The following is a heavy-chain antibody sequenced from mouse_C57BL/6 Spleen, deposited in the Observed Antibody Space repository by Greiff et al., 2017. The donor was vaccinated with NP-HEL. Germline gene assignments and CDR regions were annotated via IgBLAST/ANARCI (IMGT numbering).Heavy chain of an antibody. CDR2: IDPSDSYT. CDR1: GYTFTSYW. V-gene: IGHV1-69*01. J-gene: IGHJ1*03. CDR3: ARSAITTVVATRWYFDV. Sequence: QVQLKQPGAELVMPGASVKLSCKASGYTFTSYWMHWVKQRPGQGLEWIGEIDPSDSYTNYNQKFKGKSTLTVDKSSSTAYMQLSSLTSEDSAVYYCARSAITTVVATRWYFDVWGTGTTVTVSS. D-gene: IGHD1-1*01.